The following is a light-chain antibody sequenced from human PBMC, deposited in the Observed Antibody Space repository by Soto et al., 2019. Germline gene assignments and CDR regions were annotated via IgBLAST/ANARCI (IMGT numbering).Light chain of an antibody. Sequence: QSALTQPASVSGSPGQSITISCTGTSRDVGDYNLVSWYQQHPGKAPKLMIYEVNQRPSGVSHRFSGSKSGNTASLTFSGLQPEDEADYYCSSYASSGAVVFGGGTKLTVL. V-gene: IGLV2-14*02. CDR1: SRDVGDYNL. CDR3: SSYASSGAVV. J-gene: IGLJ3*02. CDR2: EVN.